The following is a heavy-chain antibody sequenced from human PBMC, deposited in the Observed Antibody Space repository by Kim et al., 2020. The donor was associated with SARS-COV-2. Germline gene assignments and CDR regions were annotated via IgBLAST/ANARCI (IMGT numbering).Heavy chain of an antibody. CDR3: AGGEVTVATRDYYYYGMDV. J-gene: IGHJ6*02. V-gene: IGHV4-31*03. D-gene: IGHD5-12*01. CDR1: GGSISSGGYY. Sequence: SETLSFTCTVSGGSISSGGYYWSWIRQHPGKGLEWIGYIYYSGSTYYNPSLKSRVTISVDTSKNQFSLELSSVTAADTAVYYCAGGEVTVATRDYYYYGMDVWGQGTTVTVSS. CDR2: IYYSGST.